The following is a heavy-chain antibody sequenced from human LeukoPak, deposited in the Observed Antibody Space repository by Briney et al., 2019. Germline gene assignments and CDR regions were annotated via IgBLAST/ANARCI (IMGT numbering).Heavy chain of an antibody. J-gene: IGHJ6*03. CDR1: GYTFTSYG. Sequence: GASVKVSCKASGYTFTSYGITWVRQAPGQGLGRMGWISAYNGNTNYAQTLQGRVTMTTDTSTSTAYMALRSLRSDDTAVYYCARRNRSYYMDVWGKGTTVTVSS. CDR3: ARRNRSYYMDV. CDR2: ISAYNGNT. V-gene: IGHV1-18*01.